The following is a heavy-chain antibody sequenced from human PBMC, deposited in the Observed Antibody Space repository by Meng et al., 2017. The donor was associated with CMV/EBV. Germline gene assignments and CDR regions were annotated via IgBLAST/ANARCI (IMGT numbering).Heavy chain of an antibody. D-gene: IGHD3-16*02. J-gene: IGHJ4*02. CDR1: GFTVSSNY. CDR2: IYSGGST. CDR3: ARHSEEFYDYVWGSYRVLGIFDY. V-gene: IGHV3-53*01. Sequence: GESLKISCAASGFTVSSNYVNWVRQAPGKGLEWVSVIYSGGSTYYADSVKGRFTISRDNSKNTVYLQMNSLRAEDTAVFYCARHSEEFYDYVWGSYRVLGIFDYWGQGTLVTVSS.